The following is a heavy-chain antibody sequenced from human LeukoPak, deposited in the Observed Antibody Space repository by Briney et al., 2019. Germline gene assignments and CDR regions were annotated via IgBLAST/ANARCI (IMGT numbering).Heavy chain of an antibody. J-gene: IGHJ5*02. CDR3: ARGPLPIRYFDWSHPNWFDP. CDR1: GFTFSSYS. V-gene: IGHV3-21*01. D-gene: IGHD3-9*01. Sequence: GVLRLSCAASGFTFSSYSMNWVHQAPGKGLEWVSSISSSSSYIYYADSVKGRFTISRDNAKNSLYLQMNSLRAEDTAVYYCARGPLPIRYFDWSHPNWFDPWGQGTLVTVSS. CDR2: ISSSSSYI.